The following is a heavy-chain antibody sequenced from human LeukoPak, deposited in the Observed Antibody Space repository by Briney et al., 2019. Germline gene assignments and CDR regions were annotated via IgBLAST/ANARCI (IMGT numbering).Heavy chain of an antibody. V-gene: IGHV4-31*03. J-gene: IGHJ4*02. CDR2: IYYSGST. CDR1: GGSISSGGYY. CDR3: GTSCPSGNSGYDPRKFDY. D-gene: IGHD5-12*01. Sequence: SETLSLTCTVSGGSISSGGYYWSWIRQHPGKGLEWIGYIYYSGSTYYNPSLKSRVTISVDTSKNQFSLKLSSVTAADTAVYYGGTSCPSGNSGYDPRKFDYWGQGTLVTVSS.